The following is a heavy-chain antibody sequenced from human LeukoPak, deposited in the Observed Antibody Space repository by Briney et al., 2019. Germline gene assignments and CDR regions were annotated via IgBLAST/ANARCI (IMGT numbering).Heavy chain of an antibody. CDR3: ARDRERWLQRRYMDV. J-gene: IGHJ6*03. CDR2: ISSSSSYI. CDR1: GFTFSSYS. V-gene: IGHV3-21*01. Sequence: GGSLRLSCAASGFTFSSYSMNWVRQAPGKGLEWVSSISSSSSYIYYADSVKGRFTISRDNAKNSLYLQMNSLRAEDTAVYYCARDRERWLQRRYMDVWGKGTTVTVSS. D-gene: IGHD5-24*01.